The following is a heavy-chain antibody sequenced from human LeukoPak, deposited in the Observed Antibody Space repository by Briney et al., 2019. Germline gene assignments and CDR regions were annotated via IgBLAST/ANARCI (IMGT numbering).Heavy chain of an antibody. V-gene: IGHV3-74*01. CDR3: GGGNYYDSSGSTPGI. Sequence: PGGSLRLSCEVSGFTFSRYWMHWVRQAPGKGLVWVSRIKGDGGGTSYADSVKGRFTISRDNAKNTLYLQMNSLRAEDTAVYYCGGGNYYDSSGSTPGIWGQGTMVTVSS. D-gene: IGHD3-22*01. CDR2: IKGDGGGT. J-gene: IGHJ3*02. CDR1: GFTFSRYW.